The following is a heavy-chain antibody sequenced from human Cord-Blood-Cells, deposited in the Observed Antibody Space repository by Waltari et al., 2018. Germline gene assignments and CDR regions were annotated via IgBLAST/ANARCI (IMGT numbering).Heavy chain of an antibody. CDR3: ARASGIAALDY. D-gene: IGHD6-13*01. V-gene: IGHV4-59*01. Sequence: QVQLQESGPGLVKPSETLSLTCTVSGGSISSYYWSWIRQPPGKGLDWIGYIYYSGSTNYNPSLKSRVTIAGDTSKSQFSLKLSSVTAADTAVYYCARASGIAALDYWGQGTLVTVSS. J-gene: IGHJ4*02. CDR1: GGSISSYY. CDR2: IYYSGST.